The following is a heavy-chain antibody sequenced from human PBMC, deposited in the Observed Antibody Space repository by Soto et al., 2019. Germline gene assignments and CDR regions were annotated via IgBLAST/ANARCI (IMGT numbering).Heavy chain of an antibody. Sequence: SETLSLTCTVSGGSISSGDYYWSWIRQPPGKGLEWIGYIYYSGSTYYNPSLESRVTISVDTSKNQFSLKLSSVTAADTAVYYCARVTIAVAGTSDYWGQGTLVTVSS. CDR3: ARVTIAVAGTSDY. V-gene: IGHV4-30-4*08. D-gene: IGHD6-19*01. CDR2: IYYSGST. J-gene: IGHJ4*02. CDR1: GGSISSGDYY.